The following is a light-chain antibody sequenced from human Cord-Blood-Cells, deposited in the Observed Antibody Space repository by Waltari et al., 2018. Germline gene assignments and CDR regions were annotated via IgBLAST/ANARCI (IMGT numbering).Light chain of an antibody. CDR3: QQSYSTPRT. Sequence: DIQMTPSPSSLSASVGDRVTNTCRASQSISSYLNWYQQKPGKAPKLLIYAASSLQSGVPSRFSGSGSGTDFTLTISSLQPEDFATYYCQQSYSTPRTFGQGTKVEIK. V-gene: IGKV1-39*01. J-gene: IGKJ1*01. CDR1: QSISSY. CDR2: AAS.